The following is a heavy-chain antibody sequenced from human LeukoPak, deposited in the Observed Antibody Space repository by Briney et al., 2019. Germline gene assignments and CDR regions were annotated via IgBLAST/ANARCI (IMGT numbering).Heavy chain of an antibody. Sequence: GGSLRLSYTASGFTFGDYAMSWFRQAPGKGLEWVGFIRGKAYGATTEYAASVKGRFTISRDDSKSIAYLQMNSLKSEDTAVYYCSRGRRSPDYWGQGTLVTVSP. CDR2: IRGKAYGATT. V-gene: IGHV3-49*03. D-gene: IGHD3-10*01. J-gene: IGHJ4*02. CDR1: GFTFGDYA. CDR3: SRGRRSPDY.